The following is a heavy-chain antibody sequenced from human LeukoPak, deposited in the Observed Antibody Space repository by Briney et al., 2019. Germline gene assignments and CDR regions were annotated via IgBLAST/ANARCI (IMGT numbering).Heavy chain of an antibody. Sequence: PGGSLRLSCAASGFTVSSNYMSWVRQAPGKGLEWVSSISSSSSYIYYADSVKGRFTISRDNAKNSLYLQMNSLRAEDTAVYYCAREVGATITFPFDYWGQGTLVAVSS. V-gene: IGHV3-21*01. CDR3: AREVGATITFPFDY. D-gene: IGHD5-24*01. CDR2: ISSSSSYI. CDR1: GFTVSSNY. J-gene: IGHJ4*02.